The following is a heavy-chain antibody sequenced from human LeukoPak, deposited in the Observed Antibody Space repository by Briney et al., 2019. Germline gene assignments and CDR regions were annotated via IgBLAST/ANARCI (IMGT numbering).Heavy chain of an antibody. Sequence: GGSPSLSCALSVFTLGGLGMHWVRQAPGKGRGWVAFMRYDGSDKHYTDSVKGRFTISRDNSKNTLYLQMKRLRAEDKAVYYCAKSIPKIAVAVSTRQWGKRTLVTVSS. CDR1: VFTLGGLG. D-gene: IGHD6-19*01. CDR3: AKSIPKIAVAVSTRQ. J-gene: IGHJ4*02. CDR2: MRYDGSDK. V-gene: IGHV3-30*02.